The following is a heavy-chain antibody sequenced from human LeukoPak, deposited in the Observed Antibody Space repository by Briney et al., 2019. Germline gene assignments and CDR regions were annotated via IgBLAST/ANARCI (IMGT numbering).Heavy chain of an antibody. Sequence: PSETLSLTCTVSGGSIGVTNYYWGWFRQPPGKGLEWIGSIFYSGSTFYNPSFQSRSTISVDTSENQFSLKLGSVTAADTAVYYCARTLLPATRGAFDIWGQGTMVTVSS. D-gene: IGHD2-2*01. CDR1: GGSIGVTNYY. CDR3: ARTLLPATRGAFDI. J-gene: IGHJ3*02. V-gene: IGHV4-39*01. CDR2: IFYSGST.